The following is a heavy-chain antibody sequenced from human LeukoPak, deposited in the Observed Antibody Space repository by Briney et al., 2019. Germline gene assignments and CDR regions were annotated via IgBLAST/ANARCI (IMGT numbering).Heavy chain of an antibody. V-gene: IGHV4-59*08. D-gene: IGHD4-23*01. CDR2: IYYSGST. CDR1: GGSISSYY. CDR3: ARQGHRLTLADYYGMDV. J-gene: IGHJ6*02. Sequence: PSETLSLTCTVSGGSISSYYWTWIRQPPGKGLGWVGYIYYSGSTNYNPSLKSRVTISVDTSKNQFSLKLSSVTAADTAVYYCARQGHRLTLADYYGMDVWGQGTTVTVSS.